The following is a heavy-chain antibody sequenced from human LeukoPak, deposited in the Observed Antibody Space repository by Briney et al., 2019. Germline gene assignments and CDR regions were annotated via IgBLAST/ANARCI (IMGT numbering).Heavy chain of an antibody. CDR2: IWYDGSNK. D-gene: IGHD4-23*01. Sequence: GGSLRLSCAASGFTFSSYGMHWVRQAPGKGLEWVAVIWYDGSNKYYADSVKGRFTISRDNSKNTLYLQMNSLRAEDTAVYYCAKDENYGGNLYYFDYWGQGTLVTVSS. CDR3: AKDENYGGNLYYFDY. V-gene: IGHV3-33*06. J-gene: IGHJ4*02. CDR1: GFTFSSYG.